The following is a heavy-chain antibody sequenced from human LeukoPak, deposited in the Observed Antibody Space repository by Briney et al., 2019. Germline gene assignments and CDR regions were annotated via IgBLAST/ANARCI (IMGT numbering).Heavy chain of an antibody. V-gene: IGHV4-34*01. Sequence: SETLSLTCAVYGGSFSGYYWSWIRQPPGKGLEWIGEINHSGSTSYNSSLKSRVTISVDTSKNQFSLKVSSVTAADTAVYYCAREKMRRYSYGYAHWGQGTLVTVSS. CDR1: GGSFSGYY. J-gene: IGHJ4*02. CDR3: AREKMRRYSYGYAH. D-gene: IGHD5-18*01. CDR2: INHSGST.